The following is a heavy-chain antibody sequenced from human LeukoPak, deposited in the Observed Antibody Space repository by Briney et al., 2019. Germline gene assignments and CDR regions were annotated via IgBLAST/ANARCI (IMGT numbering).Heavy chain of an antibody. D-gene: IGHD3-9*01. J-gene: IGHJ4*02. CDR2: IYHSGST. CDR1: GGSISSTNW. V-gene: IGHV4-4*02. CDR3: ARTRPILTGYWIFDY. Sequence: SGTLSLTCDVSGGSISSTNWWNWVRQPPGKGLEWIGEIYHSGSTDYNPSLKSRVTISVDKSKNQFSLKLSSVTAADTAVYYCARTRPILTGYWIFDYWGQGTLVTVPS.